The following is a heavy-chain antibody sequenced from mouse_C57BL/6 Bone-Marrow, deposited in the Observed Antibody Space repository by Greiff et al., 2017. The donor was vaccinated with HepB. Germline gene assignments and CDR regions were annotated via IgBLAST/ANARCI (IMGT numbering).Heavy chain of an antibody. CDR3: ARDAHYAMDY. V-gene: IGHV7-1*01. J-gene: IGHJ4*01. CDR2: SRNKANDYTT. CDR1: GFTFSDFY. Sequence: EVKVVESGGGLVQSGRSLRLSCATSGFTFSDFYMEWVRQAPGKGLEWIAASRNKANDYTTEYSASVKGRFIVSRDTSQSILYLQMNALRAEDTAIYYCARDAHYAMDYWGQGTSVTVSS.